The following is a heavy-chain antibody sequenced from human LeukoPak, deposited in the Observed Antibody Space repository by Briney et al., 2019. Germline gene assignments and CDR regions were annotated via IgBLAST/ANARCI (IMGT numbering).Heavy chain of an antibody. Sequence: SETLSLTCTVSGGSINSGNYYWSWIRQPPGKGLEWIGYIYHSGSTNYNPSLKSRVTILMDKSKNRFSLKLTSVTAADTAVYYCAREGISAAVDCWGQGTLVTVSS. V-gene: IGHV4-30-2*01. J-gene: IGHJ4*02. D-gene: IGHD6-13*01. CDR3: AREGISAAVDC. CDR1: GGSINSGNYY. CDR2: IYHSGST.